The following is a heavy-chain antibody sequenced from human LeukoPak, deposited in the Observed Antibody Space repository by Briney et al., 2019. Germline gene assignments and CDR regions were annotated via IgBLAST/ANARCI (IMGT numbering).Heavy chain of an antibody. D-gene: IGHD6-13*01. CDR2: ISPDGGTT. V-gene: IGHV3-64*01. J-gene: IGHJ4*02. CDR1: GFPFYTYG. CDR3: ARGAQLTDY. Sequence: GSLRLSCAASGFPFYTYGMHWVRQAPGKGLEYVSGISPDGGTTYYVNSVKGRFTISRDNSKSMVYLQMGSLTADDMAVYYCARGAQLTDYWGQGTLVTVSS.